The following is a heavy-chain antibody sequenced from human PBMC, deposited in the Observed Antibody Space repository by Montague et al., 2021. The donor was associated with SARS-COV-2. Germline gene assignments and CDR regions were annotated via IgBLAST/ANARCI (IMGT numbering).Heavy chain of an antibody. CDR2: IYYSGST. V-gene: IGHV4-59*08. CDR1: GGSISSYY. J-gene: IGHJ3*02. Sequence: SETLSLTCTVSGGSISSYYWSWIRQPPGKGLEWIGYIYYSGSTNXNPSLKSRVTISVDTSKNQFSLKLSSVTAADTAVYYCVRTYYDILTGYYNRGAFDIWGQGTMVTVSS. D-gene: IGHD3-9*01. CDR3: VRTYYDILTGYYNRGAFDI.